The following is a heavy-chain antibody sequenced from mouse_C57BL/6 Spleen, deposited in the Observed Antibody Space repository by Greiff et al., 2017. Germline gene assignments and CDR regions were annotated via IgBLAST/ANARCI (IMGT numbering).Heavy chain of an antibody. CDR2: IDPETGGT. Sequence: VQLQQSGAELVRPGASVTLSCKASGYTFTDYEMHWVKQTPVHGLEWIGAIDPETGGTAYNQKFKGKAILTADKSSSTAYMELRSLTSEDSAVYYCTRGSTAWYFDVWGTGTTVTVSS. D-gene: IGHD1-2*01. CDR1: GYTFTDYE. J-gene: IGHJ1*03. V-gene: IGHV1-15*01. CDR3: TRGSTAWYFDV.